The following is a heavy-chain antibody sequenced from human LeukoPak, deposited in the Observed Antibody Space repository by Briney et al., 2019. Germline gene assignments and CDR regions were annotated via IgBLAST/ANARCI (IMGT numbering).Heavy chain of an antibody. V-gene: IGHV3-23*01. J-gene: IGHJ4*02. CDR3: AKGGHIVVVTAILH. CDR2: ISGSGGST. Sequence: GGSLRLSCAASGFTFSRYSMNGVREAPGKGLEWVSAISGSGGSTYYADSVKGRFTISRDNSKNTLYLQMNSLRAEDTAVYYCAKGGHIVVVTAILHWGQGTLVTVSS. CDR1: GFTFSRYS. D-gene: IGHD2-21*02.